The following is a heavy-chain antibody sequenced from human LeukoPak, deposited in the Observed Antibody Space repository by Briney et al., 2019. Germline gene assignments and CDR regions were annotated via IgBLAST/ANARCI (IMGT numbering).Heavy chain of an antibody. CDR3: ARENLYDSSGYYAVFLDY. CDR2: ISAYNGNT. CDR1: GYTFTSYG. Sequence: GASVKVSCKASGYTFTSYGISWVRQAPGQGLEWMGWISAYNGNTNYAQKLQGRVTMTTDTSTSTAYMELRSLRSDDTAVYYCARENLYDSSGYYAVFLDYWGQGTLVTVSS. D-gene: IGHD3-22*01. J-gene: IGHJ4*02. V-gene: IGHV1-18*01.